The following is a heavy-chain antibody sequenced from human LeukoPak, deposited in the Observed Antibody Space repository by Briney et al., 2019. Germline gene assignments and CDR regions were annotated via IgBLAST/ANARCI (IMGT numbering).Heavy chain of an antibody. V-gene: IGHV1-69*04. D-gene: IGHD3-10*01. CDR3: ARDPATYGSGSYYTPLGAFDI. J-gene: IGHJ3*02. CDR1: GGTFSSYA. Sequence: ASVKVSCKASGGTFSSYAISWVRQAPGQGLEWMGRIIPILGIANYAQKFQGRVTITADKTTSTAYMELSSLRSEDTAVYYCARDPATYGSGSYYTPLGAFDIWGQGTMVTVSS. CDR2: IIPILGIA.